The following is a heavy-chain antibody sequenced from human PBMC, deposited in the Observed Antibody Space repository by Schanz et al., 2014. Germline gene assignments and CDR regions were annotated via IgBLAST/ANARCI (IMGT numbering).Heavy chain of an antibody. CDR3: AGDCSSTTCLGWFDP. J-gene: IGHJ5*02. D-gene: IGHD2-2*01. Sequence: QVQLVQSGAEVKKPGSSVKVSCQSSGGSFSTFALSWVRQTPGQGLEWMGRIIPLLGTTNYAQKFQGRVTITADKATGTVYMELSSLRSEDTAVYYCAGDCSSTTCLGWFDPWGQGTLVTVSS. CDR2: IIPLLGTT. V-gene: IGHV1-69*08. CDR1: GGSFSTFA.